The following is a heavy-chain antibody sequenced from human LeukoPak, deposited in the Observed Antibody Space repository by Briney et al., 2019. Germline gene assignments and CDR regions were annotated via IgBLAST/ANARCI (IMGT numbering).Heavy chain of an antibody. CDR1: GFTFSDYW. CDR3: ARYFCTTNSCYMSDY. V-gene: IGHV3-7*01. J-gene: IGHJ4*02. CDR2: IKEDGSQK. Sequence: GGSLRLSCAASGFTFSDYWISWVRQAPGKGLEWVAKIKEDGSQKHYVDSVKGRFTISRDNAKNSLYLQMNSLGAEDTAVYYCARYFCTTNSCYMSDYWGQGTLVTVSS. D-gene: IGHD2-2*01.